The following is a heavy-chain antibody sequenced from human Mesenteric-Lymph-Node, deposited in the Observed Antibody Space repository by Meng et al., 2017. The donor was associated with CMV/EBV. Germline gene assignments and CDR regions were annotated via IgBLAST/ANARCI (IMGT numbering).Heavy chain of an antibody. D-gene: IGHD6-25*01. CDR3: AKDPSGAYYHYGMDV. Sequence: GESLKISCAASGFTFSSYGMLWVRQAPGKGLEWVAFIQYDGSNKYYADSVKGRFTISRDNSQNTLYLRMNSLRPEDTAVYFCAKDPSGAYYHYGMDVWGPGTTVTVSS. J-gene: IGHJ6*02. V-gene: IGHV3-30*02. CDR1: GFTFSSYG. CDR2: IQYDGSNK.